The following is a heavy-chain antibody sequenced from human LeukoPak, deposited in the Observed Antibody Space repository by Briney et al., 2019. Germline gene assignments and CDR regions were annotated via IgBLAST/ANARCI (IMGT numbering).Heavy chain of an antibody. V-gene: IGHV3-21*01. D-gene: IGHD6-19*01. J-gene: IGHJ5*02. CDR3: ARDGEWLVGEFDP. CDR2: ISSSSSYI. CDR1: GFTFSSYS. Sequence: GGSLRPSCAASGFTFSSYSMNWVRQAPGKGLEWVSSISSSSSYIYYADSVKGRFTISRDNAKNSLYLQMNSLRAEDTAVYYCARDGEWLVGEFDPWGQGTLVTVSS.